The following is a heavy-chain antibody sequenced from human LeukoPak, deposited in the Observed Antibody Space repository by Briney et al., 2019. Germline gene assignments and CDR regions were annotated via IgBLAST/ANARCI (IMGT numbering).Heavy chain of an antibody. J-gene: IGHJ3*02. Sequence: GGSLRLSCAVSGFTVSSGYMSWVRQAPGKGLEWVALIWYVGSNENYGDSVKGRFTISRDNSKNTLYLEMNSLRAEDTAVYYCAGQYYYDRSGYVDAFEIWGQGTTVTVSS. CDR1: GFTVSSGY. V-gene: IGHV3-33*08. CDR3: AGQYYYDRSGYVDAFEI. CDR2: IWYVGSNE. D-gene: IGHD3-22*01.